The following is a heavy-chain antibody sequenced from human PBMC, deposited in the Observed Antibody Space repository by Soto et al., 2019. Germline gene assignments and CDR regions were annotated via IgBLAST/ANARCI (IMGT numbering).Heavy chain of an antibody. V-gene: IGHV3-15*01. CDR1: GFTFTDAW. D-gene: IGHD6-6*01. CDR2: VKSQIDGGTT. Sequence: EVQLVESGGGSVNPGGSVRLSCAASGFTFTDAWMNWVRQVPGEGLEWVGHVKSQIDGGTTDSAAALDGRVTISRDDSKRMEYLQMNRLRTDDTAVYYCATGSARFDFWGQGTLVTVSS. J-gene: IGHJ5*01. CDR3: ATGSARFDF.